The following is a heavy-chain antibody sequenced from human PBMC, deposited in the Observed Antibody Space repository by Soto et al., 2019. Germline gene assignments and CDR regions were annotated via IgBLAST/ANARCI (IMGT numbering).Heavy chain of an antibody. CDR1: GYSISSGYY. D-gene: IGHD4-17*01. CDR2: INHSGNT. J-gene: IGHJ4*02. Sequence: PSETLSLTCGVSGYSISSGYYCGWVRQPPGKGLEWIGSINHSGNTYYNPSLKSRVTISVDTSKNQVSLKVSSVTAADTAVYYCARSGDDYGSYIDYWGQGTLVTV. CDR3: ARSGDDYGSYIDY. V-gene: IGHV4-38-2*01.